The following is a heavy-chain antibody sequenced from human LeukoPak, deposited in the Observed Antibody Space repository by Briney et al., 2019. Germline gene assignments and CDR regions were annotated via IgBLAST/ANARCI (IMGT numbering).Heavy chain of an antibody. Sequence: GGSLRLSCAASGFTFSDAWMHWVRQAPGKGLEWVSAISGSGGSTYYADSVKGRFTISRDNSKNTLYLQMNSLRAEDTAVYYCAKDRYSSSWDPMISDYWGQGTLVTVSS. CDR2: ISGSGGST. V-gene: IGHV3-23*01. D-gene: IGHD6-13*01. CDR1: GFTFSDAW. J-gene: IGHJ4*02. CDR3: AKDRYSSSWDPMISDY.